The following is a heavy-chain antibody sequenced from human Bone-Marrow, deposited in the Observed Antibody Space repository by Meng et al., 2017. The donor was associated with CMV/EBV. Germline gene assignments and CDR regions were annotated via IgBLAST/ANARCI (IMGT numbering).Heavy chain of an antibody. CDR3: ARGSGVVVPAAIDH. CDR2: IYYSGST. CDR1: GRSISSSSYY. V-gene: IGHV4-39*07. D-gene: IGHD2-2*01. Sequence: SETLSLTCTLSGRSISSSSYYWGWIRQPPGKGLEWIGSIYYSGSTYYNPSLKSRVTISVDTSKNQFSLKLSSVTAADTAVYYCARGSGVVVPAAIDHWGQGTLVTVSS. J-gene: IGHJ4*02.